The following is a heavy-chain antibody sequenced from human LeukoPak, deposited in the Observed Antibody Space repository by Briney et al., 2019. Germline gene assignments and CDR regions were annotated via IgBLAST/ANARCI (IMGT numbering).Heavy chain of an antibody. CDR3: ARAVGTYSSNWYRRFDY. J-gene: IGHJ4*02. D-gene: IGHD6-13*01. CDR1: GGSISSYY. Sequence: PSETLSLTCTVSGGSISSYYLSWIRQPAGKGLEWIGRIYTSGSTNYNPSLKSRVTMSVDASKNQFSLKLSSVTAADTAVYYCARAVGTYSSNWYRRFDYWGQGTLVTVSS. CDR2: IYTSGST. V-gene: IGHV4-4*07.